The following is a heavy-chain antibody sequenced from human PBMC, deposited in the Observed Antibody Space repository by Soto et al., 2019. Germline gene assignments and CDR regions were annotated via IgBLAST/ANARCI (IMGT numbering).Heavy chain of an antibody. CDR3: ARHSSTSVRAPLEF. V-gene: IGHV5-51*01. CDR1: GYTFSNYR. J-gene: IGHJ4*02. CDR2: IYPADSSA. Sequence: GESLKISCKASGYTFSNYRIAWLRRRPGRGLEWIGFIYPADSSATYSPSFPGHVIMSVDRSIKTAFLQWNSLQASDTAIYYCARHSSTSVRAPLEFWGPGTLVTVSS. D-gene: IGHD2-2*01.